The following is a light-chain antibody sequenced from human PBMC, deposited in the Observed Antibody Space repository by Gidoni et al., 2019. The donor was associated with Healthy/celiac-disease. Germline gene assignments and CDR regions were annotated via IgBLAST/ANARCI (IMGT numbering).Light chain of an antibody. Sequence: DIQMPQPPSSLSASVGDRVTITSRASQGISNDLGWYQQKPGKAPKRLIYAASSLQSGVPSRFSGSGSGTEFTLTISSLQPEDFATYYCLQHNSYPYTFGQGTKLEIK. V-gene: IGKV1-17*01. CDR2: AAS. CDR1: QGISND. CDR3: LQHNSYPYT. J-gene: IGKJ2*01.